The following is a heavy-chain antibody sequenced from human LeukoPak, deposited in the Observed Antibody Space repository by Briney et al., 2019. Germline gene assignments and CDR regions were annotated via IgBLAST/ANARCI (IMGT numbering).Heavy chain of an antibody. CDR2: IYTSGST. Sequence: PSQTLSLTCTVSGDSISSYYWNWIRQPAGKGLEWIGHIYTSGSTNYNPSLKSRVTMSVDTSKNQFSLKLSSVTAADTAVYYCARGGEVPIWGQGTMVTVSS. J-gene: IGHJ3*02. D-gene: IGHD3-16*01. V-gene: IGHV4-4*07. CDR3: ARGGEVPI. CDR1: GDSISSYY.